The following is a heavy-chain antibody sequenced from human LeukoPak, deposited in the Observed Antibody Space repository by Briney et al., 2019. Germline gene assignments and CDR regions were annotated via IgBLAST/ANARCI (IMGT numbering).Heavy chain of an antibody. CDR1: GGSISTYY. D-gene: IGHD6-13*01. Sequence: SETLSLTCTVSGGSISTYYWSWIRQPPGKGLEWIGYIDYSGSTNYNPSLKSRVTMSVDTPKNRFSLKLSSVTAADTALFYCARVRRYSSRPDAFDIWGQGTMVTVSS. V-gene: IGHV4-59*01. CDR2: IDYSGST. CDR3: ARVRRYSSRPDAFDI. J-gene: IGHJ3*02.